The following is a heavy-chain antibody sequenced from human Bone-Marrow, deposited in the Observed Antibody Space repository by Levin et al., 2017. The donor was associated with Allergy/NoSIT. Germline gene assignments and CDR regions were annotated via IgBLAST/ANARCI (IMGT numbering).Heavy chain of an antibody. V-gene: IGHV1-69*13. D-gene: IGHD1-14*01. Sequence: PPASVKVSCKSSGNTFRNSALTWVRQAPGQGLEWMGGIIPIFGTVAYAQNFQGRLTITADEVTTTIYMELNSLKSDDTAVYYCASEPRDRPTDVLSTTLDYWGQGTLVSVSS. CDR3: ASEPRDRPTDVLSTTLDY. J-gene: IGHJ4*02. CDR2: IIPIFGTV. CDR1: GNTFRNSA.